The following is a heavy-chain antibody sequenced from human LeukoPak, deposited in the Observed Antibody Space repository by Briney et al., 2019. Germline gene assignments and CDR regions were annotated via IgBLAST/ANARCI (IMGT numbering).Heavy chain of an antibody. CDR3: ARGVGSGWHRDAFDI. D-gene: IGHD6-19*01. CDR1: GGSISIYY. Sequence: SETLSLTCTVSGGSISIYYWSWIRQPPGKGLEWIGYIYYSGSTNYNPSLKSRVTISVDTSKNQFSLKLSSVTAADTAVYYCARGVGSGWHRDAFDIWGQGTMVTVSS. CDR2: IYYSGST. J-gene: IGHJ3*02. V-gene: IGHV4-59*01.